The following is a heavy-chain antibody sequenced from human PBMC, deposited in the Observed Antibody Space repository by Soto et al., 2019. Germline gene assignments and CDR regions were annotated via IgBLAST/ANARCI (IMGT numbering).Heavy chain of an antibody. V-gene: IGHV3-33*01. Sequence: GGSLRLSCAASGFTFSSYGMHWVRQAPGKGLEWVAVIWYDGSNKYYADSVKGRFTISRDNSKNTLYLQMNSLRAEDTAVYYCAREGRDTVTTMRDYYYYYMDVWGKGTTVTVSS. D-gene: IGHD4-17*01. CDR2: IWYDGSNK. CDR3: AREGRDTVTTMRDYYYYYMDV. CDR1: GFTFSSYG. J-gene: IGHJ6*03.